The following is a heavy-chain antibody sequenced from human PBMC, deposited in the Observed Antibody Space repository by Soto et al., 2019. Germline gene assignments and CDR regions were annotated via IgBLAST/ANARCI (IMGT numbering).Heavy chain of an antibody. CDR1: GGSIGNYY. CDR2: IYYSGTN. Sequence: SETLSVTCTVSGGSIGNYYWSWIRQSPGKGLQWIGCIYYSGTNNYNPSLQSRVTISVETSKNQFSLKLSAVIGADTAVYYCARGDYYDSSGYLFDYWGQGTLVTVSS. V-gene: IGHV4-59*01. D-gene: IGHD3-22*01. J-gene: IGHJ4*02. CDR3: ARGDYYDSSGYLFDY.